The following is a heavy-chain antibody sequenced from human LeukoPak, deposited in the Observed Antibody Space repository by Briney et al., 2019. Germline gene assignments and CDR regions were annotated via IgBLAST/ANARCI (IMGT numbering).Heavy chain of an antibody. CDR1: GGSISSYH. J-gene: IGHJ3*02. Sequence: SETLSLTCTVSGGSISSYHWSWIRQPPGKGLQWIGFIYSSGSTNYNPSLKSRVTISLDTSKNQFSLRASSVTSADTAVYYCARGNSGYDYAFDIWGQGTMVTVSS. CDR2: IYSSGST. V-gene: IGHV4-59*01. CDR3: ARGNSGYDYAFDI. D-gene: IGHD5-12*01.